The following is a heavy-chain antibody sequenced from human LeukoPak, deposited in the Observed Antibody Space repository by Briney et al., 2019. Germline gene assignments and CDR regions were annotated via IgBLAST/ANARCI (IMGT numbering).Heavy chain of an antibody. CDR3: ARVYSSSWYDLYYYYYMDV. D-gene: IGHD6-13*01. Sequence: GGSLRLSCAASGFTFSSYWMHWVRQPPGKGLVWVSRINSDGSSTNYADSVKGRFTISRDNARNTLYLQMNSLRAEDTAVYYCARVYSSSWYDLYYYYYMDVWGKGTTVTVSS. CDR2: INSDGSST. V-gene: IGHV3-74*01. CDR1: GFTFSSYW. J-gene: IGHJ6*03.